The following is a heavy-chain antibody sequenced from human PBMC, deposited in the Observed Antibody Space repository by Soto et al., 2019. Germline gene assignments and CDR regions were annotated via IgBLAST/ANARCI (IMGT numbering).Heavy chain of an antibody. Sequence: QVQLQESGPGLVKPSGTLSLTCAVSGGSISSSNWWSWVRQPPGKGLAWIGEIYHSGSTNYNPSLKSRVTISVDKSKNQFSLKLSSVTAADTAVYYCAGGTDIVVVPAATVFDYWGQGTLVTVSS. V-gene: IGHV4-4*02. D-gene: IGHD2-2*01. CDR1: GGSISSSNW. CDR3: AGGTDIVVVPAATVFDY. J-gene: IGHJ4*02. CDR2: IYHSGST.